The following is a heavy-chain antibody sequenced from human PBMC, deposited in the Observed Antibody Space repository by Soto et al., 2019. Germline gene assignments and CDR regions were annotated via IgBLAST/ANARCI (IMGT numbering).Heavy chain of an antibody. CDR1: GGTFSSYA. V-gene: IGHV1-69*01. Sequence: QVQLVQSGAEVKKPGSSVKVSCKASGGTFSSYAISWVRQAPGQGLEWMGGIIPIFGTANYAQKFQGRVTITADESTSTAYMELSSRRSEDTAVYYCARDGYSYGPDAFDIWGQGTMVTVSS. CDR2: IIPIFGTA. D-gene: IGHD5-18*01. J-gene: IGHJ3*02. CDR3: ARDGYSYGPDAFDI.